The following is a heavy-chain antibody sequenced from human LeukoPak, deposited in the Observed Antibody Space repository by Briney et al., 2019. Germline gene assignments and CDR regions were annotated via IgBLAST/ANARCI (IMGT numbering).Heavy chain of an antibody. D-gene: IGHD3-9*01. CDR2: ITPSGGST. CDR3: ARGDDIAGTSTAEYFYYYFGMDV. J-gene: IGHJ6*02. CDR1: GYTFISYY. Sequence: GASVKVSCKASGYTFISYYMHWVRQAPGQGLEWRGVITPSGGSTNYAQKFQGRVTVTRDTSTSTVYMELSSLRSEDTAVHYCARGDDIAGTSTAEYFYYYFGMDVWGQGTTVTVSS. V-gene: IGHV1-46*01.